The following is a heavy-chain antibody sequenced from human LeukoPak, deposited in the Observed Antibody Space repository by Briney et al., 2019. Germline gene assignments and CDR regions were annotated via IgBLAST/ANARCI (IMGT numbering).Heavy chain of an antibody. Sequence: GGSLRLSCVASGFTFSDYYMSWIRQAPGKGLEWVSYISSSSSTIYYADSVKGRFTISRDNAKKSLYVQMNSLRAEDTAVYYCARGTSRTSYYIDVWGKGTTVTVSS. J-gene: IGHJ6*03. V-gene: IGHV3-11*04. CDR3: ARGTSRTSYYIDV. D-gene: IGHD1-7*01. CDR2: ISSSSSTI. CDR1: GFTFSDYY.